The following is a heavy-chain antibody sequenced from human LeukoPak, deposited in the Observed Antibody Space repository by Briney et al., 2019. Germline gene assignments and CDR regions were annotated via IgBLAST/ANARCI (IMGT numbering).Heavy chain of an antibody. D-gene: IGHD6-13*01. V-gene: IGHV5-51*01. CDR1: GYSFTSYW. J-gene: IGHJ4*02. CDR3: ARLTSSWSFDY. Sequence: GGSLKISCKGSGYSFTSYWIGWVRQMPGKGLGWMGIISPDGSDTRYSPSFQGQVTISADKSITTAYLQWSSLKASDTAMYYCARLTSSWSFDYWGQGTLVTVSS. CDR2: ISPDGSDT.